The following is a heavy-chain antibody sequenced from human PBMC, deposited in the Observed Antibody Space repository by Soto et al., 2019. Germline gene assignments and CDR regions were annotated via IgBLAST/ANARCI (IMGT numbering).Heavy chain of an antibody. CDR2: SWFDGNKE. CDR3: ARDGVAVMVSANSWRDP. Sequence: QVHLVESGGGVVQPGTSVRLSCAASGFRFNPYGIHWVRQAPVKGLEWVARSWFDGNKEDYGDSVKGRFTISRDNSKSTVYLQMNNLRDDDTAIYYCARDGVAVMVSANSWRDPWGQGTLVTVSS. V-gene: IGHV3-33*01. D-gene: IGHD5-18*01. J-gene: IGHJ5*02. CDR1: GFRFNPYG.